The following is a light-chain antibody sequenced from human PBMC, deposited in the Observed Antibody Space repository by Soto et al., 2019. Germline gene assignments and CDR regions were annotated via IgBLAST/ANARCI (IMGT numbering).Light chain of an antibody. V-gene: IGKV3-20*01. Sequence: EIVLTQSPGTLSLSLGERATLSCRASQSVSSSYLAWYQQKPGQAPRLLVYGVSSRATDVPDRFSGSGSGTDFTLTISRLEPEDFAVYYCQQYTDSRTFGQGTKVDIK. CDR3: QQYTDSRT. J-gene: IGKJ1*01. CDR2: GVS. CDR1: QSVSSSY.